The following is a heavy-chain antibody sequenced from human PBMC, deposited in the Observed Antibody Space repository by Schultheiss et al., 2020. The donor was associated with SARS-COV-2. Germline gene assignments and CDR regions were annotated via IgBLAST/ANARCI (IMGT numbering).Heavy chain of an antibody. J-gene: IGHJ4*02. CDR3: AKERANFDSSGYPRDFDY. CDR1: GFTFSSYS. V-gene: IGHV3-30*18. CDR2: VSYDGRGK. Sequence: GGSLRLSCAASGFTFSSYSMNWVRQAPGKGLEWLAVVSYDGRGKYYADSVKGRFTISRDNSGNTVFLQLDSLRAQDTAVYYCAKERANFDSSGYPRDFDYWGQGTLVTVSS. D-gene: IGHD3-22*01.